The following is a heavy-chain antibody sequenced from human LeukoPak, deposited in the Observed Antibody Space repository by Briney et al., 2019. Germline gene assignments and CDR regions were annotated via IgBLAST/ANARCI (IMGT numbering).Heavy chain of an antibody. CDR1: GFTFSSYA. J-gene: IGHJ4*02. CDR2: ISGSGGST. D-gene: IGHD3-22*01. V-gene: IGHV3-23*01. CDR3: AREYYYDSSGYYSDY. Sequence: EGSLRLSCAASGFTFSSYARSWVRQAPGKGLEWFSAISGSGGSTYYADSMKGRFTISRDNSKNPLYLQMNSLRAEETAVYYCAREYYYDSSGYYSDYWGQGTLVTVSS.